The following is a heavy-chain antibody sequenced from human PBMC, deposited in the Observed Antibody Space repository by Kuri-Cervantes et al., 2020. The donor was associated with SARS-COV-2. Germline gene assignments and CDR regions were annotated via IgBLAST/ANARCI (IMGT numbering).Heavy chain of an antibody. J-gene: IGHJ3*02. CDR1: GFTFSDYY. D-gene: IGHD6-19*01. V-gene: IGHV3-11*06. CDR3: AREQWLELDAFDI. Sequence: GGSLRLSCAASGFTFSDYYMSWIRQAPGKGLEWLSYISSSGTYTNYADSVKGRFTISRDNAKNSLYLQMNSLRAEDTAVYYCAREQWLELDAFDIWGQGTMVTVSS. CDR2: ISSSGTYT.